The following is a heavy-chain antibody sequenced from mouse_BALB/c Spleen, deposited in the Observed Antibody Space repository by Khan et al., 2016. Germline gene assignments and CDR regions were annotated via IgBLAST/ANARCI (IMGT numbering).Heavy chain of an antibody. J-gene: IGHJ3*01. D-gene: IGHD1-1*01. CDR1: GFDFSRYW. CDR3: AGPFTTGFAY. Sequence: EVKLLESGGGLVQPGGSLKLSCAASGFDFSRYWMSWVRQAPGKGLEWIGEINPDNSTINYAPSLKDKFIFSRDNAKNTMYLQMTKVRSYDPALYFCAGPFTTGFAYWGQGTLVTVSA. V-gene: IGHV4-1*02. CDR2: INPDNSTI.